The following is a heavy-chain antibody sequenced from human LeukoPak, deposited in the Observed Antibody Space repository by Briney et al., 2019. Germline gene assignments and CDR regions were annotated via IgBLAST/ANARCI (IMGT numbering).Heavy chain of an antibody. J-gene: IGHJ4*02. D-gene: IGHD3-10*01. Sequence: GRSLRLSCAASGFTFSTCPMHWVRQAPGKGLEWVAVISYDGNHEYNADSVKGRFTISRDNSKNTLYLQMNSLRPEDTAVYYCARVAVAYGSGSYYGTFDDWGQGTLVTVSS. V-gene: IGHV3-30-3*02. CDR1: GFTFSTCP. CDR3: ARVAVAYGSGSYYGTFDD. CDR2: ISYDGNHE.